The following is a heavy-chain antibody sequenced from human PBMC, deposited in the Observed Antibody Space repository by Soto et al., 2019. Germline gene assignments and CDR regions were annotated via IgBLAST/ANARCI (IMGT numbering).Heavy chain of an antibody. V-gene: IGHV1-3*01. Sequence: ASVKVSCKASGYTFTSYAMHWVRQAPGQRLEWMGWINAGNGNTKYSQKFQGRVTITRDTSASTAYMELSSLRSEDTAVYYCARGYCSSTSCYPDYWGQGTLVTV. CDR2: INAGNGNT. CDR1: GYTFTSYA. CDR3: ARGYCSSTSCYPDY. J-gene: IGHJ4*02. D-gene: IGHD2-2*01.